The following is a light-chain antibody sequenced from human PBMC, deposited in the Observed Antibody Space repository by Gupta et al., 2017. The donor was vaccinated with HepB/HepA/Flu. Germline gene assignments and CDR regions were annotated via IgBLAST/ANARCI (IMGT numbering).Light chain of an antibody. CDR3: QQYFRSPLT. CDR1: QTVFATSNKKNF. Sequence: EIVMIQSPDSLAVSLGERATISCKSSQTVFATSNKKNFLAWYQQRPGQPPRLVISWSSTRGSGVPDRFSGSGSGTDFTLTISSLQPENVAVNNCQQYFRSPLTFGGGTKVGIK. V-gene: IGKV4-1*01. CDR2: WSS. J-gene: IGKJ4*01.